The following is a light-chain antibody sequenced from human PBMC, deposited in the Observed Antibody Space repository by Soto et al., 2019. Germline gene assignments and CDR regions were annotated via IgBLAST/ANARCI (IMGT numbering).Light chain of an antibody. CDR2: EVN. CDR1: SSNVGSYKL. CDR3: RSPGGSPTYV. V-gene: IGLV2-23*02. Sequence: QSALTQPASVSGSPGQSITISCTGTSSNVGSYKLVSWYQQHPGKAPKLMIFEVNKRPSGVSNRFSGSKSGNTASLTISGLKVEDEADYYCRSPGGSPTYVFGTGTKVTVL. J-gene: IGLJ1*01.